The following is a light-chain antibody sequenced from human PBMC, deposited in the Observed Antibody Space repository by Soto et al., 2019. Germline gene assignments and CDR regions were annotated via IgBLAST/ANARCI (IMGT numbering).Light chain of an antibody. CDR2: YVD. CDR3: CSYADGSIYF. Sequence: QSVLTQPASVSGSPGQSITISCTGTSRDVGAYDYVSWYLQYPDKAPQLLIYYVDHRPSGVSSRFSGSKSGNTASLTISGRQAEDEGDYYCCSYADGSIYFFGTGTNVTVL. CDR1: SRDVGAYDY. J-gene: IGLJ1*01. V-gene: IGLV2-14*03.